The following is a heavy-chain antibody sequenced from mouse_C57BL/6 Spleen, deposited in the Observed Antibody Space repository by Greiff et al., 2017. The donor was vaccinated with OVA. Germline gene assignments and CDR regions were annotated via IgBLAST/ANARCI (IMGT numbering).Heavy chain of an antibody. CDR2: INPSNGGT. J-gene: IGHJ3*01. D-gene: IGHD3-2*02. CDR3: ARWETAQATFAY. Sequence: QVQLQQPGTELVKPGASVKLSCKASGYTFTSYWLHWVKQRPGPGLEWIGNINPSNGGTNYNEKFKSKATLTVDKSSSTAYMQLSSLTSEDSAVYYCARWETAQATFAYWGQGTLVTVSA. CDR1: GYTFTSYW. V-gene: IGHV1-53*01.